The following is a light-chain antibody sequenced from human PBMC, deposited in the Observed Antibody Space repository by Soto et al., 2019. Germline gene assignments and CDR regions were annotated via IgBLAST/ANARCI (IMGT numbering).Light chain of an antibody. V-gene: IGKV3-15*01. J-gene: IGKJ4*01. CDR3: QQYNNRLT. CDR1: QSVSSN. Sequence: EIVMTQSPATLSVSPGERATLSCRASQSVSSNLAWYQQKPGQAPRLLIYGASTSATGIQARFSGSGSGTEFTRTSSSLQSEDFAFYYCQQYNNRLTFGGGTKVEIK. CDR2: GAS.